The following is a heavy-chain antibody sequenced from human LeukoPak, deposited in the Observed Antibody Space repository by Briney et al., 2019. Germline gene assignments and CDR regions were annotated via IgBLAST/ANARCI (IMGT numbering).Heavy chain of an antibody. CDR1: GGSISSGSYY. J-gene: IGHJ4*02. CDR3: ASPYGKLDGNGLDY. CDR2: IYHSGST. D-gene: IGHD4-23*01. V-gene: IGHV4-39*07. Sequence: PSETLSLTCTVSGGSISSGSYYWGWIRQPPGKGLEWIGSIYHSGSTYYNPSLKSRVTISVDTSKNQFSLKLSSVTAADTAVYYCASPYGKLDGNGLDYWGQGTLVTVSS.